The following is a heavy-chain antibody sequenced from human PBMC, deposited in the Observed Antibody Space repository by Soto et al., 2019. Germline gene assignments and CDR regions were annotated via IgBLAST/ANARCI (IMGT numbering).Heavy chain of an antibody. Sequence: QVQLVQSGAEVKKPGSSVKVSCKASGGTFSSYAISWVRQAPGQGLEWMGGIIPIFGTANYAQKFQGRVTITADESTSTAYMELSSLRSEDTAVYYCARDGRYCSSTSCYTNWFDPWGQGTPVTVSS. CDR1: GGTFSSYA. D-gene: IGHD2-2*02. CDR2: IIPIFGTA. CDR3: ARDGRYCSSTSCYTNWFDP. V-gene: IGHV1-69*01. J-gene: IGHJ5*02.